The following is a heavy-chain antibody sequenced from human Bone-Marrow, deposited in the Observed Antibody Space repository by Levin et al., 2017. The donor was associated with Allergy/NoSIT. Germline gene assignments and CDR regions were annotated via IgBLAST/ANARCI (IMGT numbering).Heavy chain of an antibody. J-gene: IGHJ6*03. Sequence: SQTLSLTCTVSGGSITSANYYWSWIRQPAGKGLEWIGRIYTSGKTNYNPSLESRVTISVDTSKNQFSLKLTSVTAADTAVYYCARDDYGDLQHYRYYYMAVWGKGTAVTVSS. CDR2: IYTSGKT. D-gene: IGHD4-17*01. CDR1: GGSITSANYY. V-gene: IGHV4-61*02. CDR3: ARDDYGDLQHYRYYYMAV.